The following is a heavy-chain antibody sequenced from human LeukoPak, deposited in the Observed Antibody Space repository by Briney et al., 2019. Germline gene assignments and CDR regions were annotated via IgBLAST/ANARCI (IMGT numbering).Heavy chain of an antibody. D-gene: IGHD2-21*01. V-gene: IGHV4-38-2*01. J-gene: IGHJ5*01. CDR3: ATHDNCGGESWHNWFGS. CDR2: IYHSGTV. CDR1: GYSISSSYS. Sequence: PSETVSLTCAVSGYSISSSYSWGWIRQPPGKGLEWIGTIYHSGTVYYNPSPKGRVSISVDTPQHTFSLKATSGTSANPAGYYSATHDNCGGESWHNWFGSWGQGTLLTVSS.